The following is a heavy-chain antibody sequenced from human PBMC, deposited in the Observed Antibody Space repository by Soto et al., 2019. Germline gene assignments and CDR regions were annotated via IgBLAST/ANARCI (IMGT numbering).Heavy chain of an antibody. V-gene: IGHV4-59*01. Sequence: PXETLRLTGAVSGGSISSSYGSWIRQPPGKGLEWLAYIQDDGSANYNRPLKSRATISLDMSTNQCSLKLTSVTAGDTAVYYCARDKYCSGGSCRKSWLDPWGQGTLVTVSS. J-gene: IGHJ5*02. CDR3: ARDKYCSGGSCRKSWLDP. D-gene: IGHD2-15*01. CDR2: IQDDGSA. CDR1: GGSISSSY.